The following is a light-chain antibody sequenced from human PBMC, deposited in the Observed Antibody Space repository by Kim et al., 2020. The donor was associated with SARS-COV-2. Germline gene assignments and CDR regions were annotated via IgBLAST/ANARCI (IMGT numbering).Light chain of an antibody. CDR1: QDIINY. J-gene: IGKJ4*01. CDR2: AAT. CDR3: QKYNGATGT. Sequence: ASVGDRVTITCRASQDIINYLTWYQQKPGKVPKVLIYAATALQSGVPSRFRGSGSGTDFTFTITSLQPDDVGTYYCQKYNGATGTFGGGTKVDIK. V-gene: IGKV1-27*01.